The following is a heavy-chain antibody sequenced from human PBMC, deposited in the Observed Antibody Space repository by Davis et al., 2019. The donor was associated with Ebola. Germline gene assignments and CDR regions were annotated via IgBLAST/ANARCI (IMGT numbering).Heavy chain of an antibody. V-gene: IGHV4-59*08. CDR1: GASISSYY. CDR2: IHYSGST. CDR3: ASGVTIFGVVTQHWFDP. J-gene: IGHJ5*02. D-gene: IGHD3-3*01. Sequence: SETLSLTCTVSGASISSYYWSWIRQPPGKGLEWIGYIHYSGSTDYNPSLQSRVTISVDTSKNQFSLKLSSVTAADTAVYYCASGVTIFGVVTQHWFDPWGQGTLVTVSS.